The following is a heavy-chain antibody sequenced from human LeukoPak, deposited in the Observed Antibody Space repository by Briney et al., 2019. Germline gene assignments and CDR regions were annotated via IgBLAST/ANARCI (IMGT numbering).Heavy chain of an antibody. V-gene: IGHV4-30-2*01. CDR2: IYHSGST. CDR3: ASSMRVFGVVSHDAFDI. D-gene: IGHD3-3*01. Sequence: SQTLSLTCTVSGGSISSGDHYWSWIRQRPGKGLEWIGYIYHSGSTYYNPSLKSRVTISVDRSKNQFSLKLSSVTAADTAVYYCASSMRVFGVVSHDAFDIWGQGTMVTVSS. J-gene: IGHJ3*02. CDR1: GGSISSGDHY.